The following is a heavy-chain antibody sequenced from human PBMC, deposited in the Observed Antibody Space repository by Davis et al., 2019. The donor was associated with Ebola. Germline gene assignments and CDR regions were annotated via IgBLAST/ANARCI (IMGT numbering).Heavy chain of an antibody. J-gene: IGHJ4*02. D-gene: IGHD4/OR15-4a*01. CDR2: IYYSGST. V-gene: IGHV4-39*01. Sequence: SETLSLTCTVSGGSISSSSYYWGWIRQPPGKGLEWIGSIYYSGSTYYNPSLKSRVTISVDTSKNQFSLKLSSVTAADTAVYYCARLTDYGPAVDYWGQGTLVTVSP. CDR1: GGSISSSSYY. CDR3: ARLTDYGPAVDY.